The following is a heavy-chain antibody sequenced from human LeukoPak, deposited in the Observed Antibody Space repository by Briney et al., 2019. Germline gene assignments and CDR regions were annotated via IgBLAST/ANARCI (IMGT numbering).Heavy chain of an antibody. CDR1: GFTFSSYG. V-gene: IGHV3-30*18. CDR2: ISYDGSNK. Sequence: PGGSLRLSCAASGFTFSSYGIHWVRQAPGKGLEWVAVISYDGSNKYYADSVKGRFTISRDNSKNTLFLQMNSLRAEDTAVYYCAKDLEVGATIGHWGQGTLVTVSS. CDR3: AKDLEVGATIGH. J-gene: IGHJ5*02. D-gene: IGHD1-26*01.